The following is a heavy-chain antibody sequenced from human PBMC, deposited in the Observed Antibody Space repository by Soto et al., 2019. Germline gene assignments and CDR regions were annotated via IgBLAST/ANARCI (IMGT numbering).Heavy chain of an antibody. J-gene: IGHJ4*02. V-gene: IGHV3-48*02. CDR1: GFTFSSYS. CDR3: ARDLRMVYAIDFDY. D-gene: IGHD2-8*01. Sequence: EVQLVESGGGLVQPGGSLRLSCAASGFTFSSYSMNWVRQAPGKGLEWVSYISSSGSNIYYADSVKGRFTISRDNAKNSLKLKMNSLRDEDTAVYYCARDLRMVYAIDFDYWGQGTLVTVSS. CDR2: ISSSGSNI.